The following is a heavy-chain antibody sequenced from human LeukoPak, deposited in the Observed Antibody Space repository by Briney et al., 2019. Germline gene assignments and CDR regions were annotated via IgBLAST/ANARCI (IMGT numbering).Heavy chain of an antibody. J-gene: IGHJ4*02. Sequence: ASVKVSCKASGYTFTSYGISWVRQAPGQGLEWMGWISAYNGNTNYAQKLQGRVTMTTDTSTSTAYMELRSLRSDDTAVYYCAAHSSSWQIFDYWGQGTLVTVSS. CDR3: AAHSSSWQIFDY. CDR1: GYTFTSYG. D-gene: IGHD6-13*01. CDR2: ISAYNGNT. V-gene: IGHV1-18*01.